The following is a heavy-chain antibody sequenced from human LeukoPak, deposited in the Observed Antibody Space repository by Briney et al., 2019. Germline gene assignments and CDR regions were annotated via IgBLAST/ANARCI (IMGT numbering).Heavy chain of an antibody. CDR3: ARGGSRGMIVAAIDY. D-gene: IGHD3-22*01. J-gene: IGHJ4*02. CDR1: GYTFTGYY. Sequence: ASVKVSCKASGYTFTGYYMHWVRQAPGQGLEWMGWINPNSGGTNYAQKFQGSVNMTRDTSISTAYMELSRLRSDDTAVYYCARGGSRGMIVAAIDYWGQGTLVTVSS. V-gene: IGHV1-2*02. CDR2: INPNSGGT.